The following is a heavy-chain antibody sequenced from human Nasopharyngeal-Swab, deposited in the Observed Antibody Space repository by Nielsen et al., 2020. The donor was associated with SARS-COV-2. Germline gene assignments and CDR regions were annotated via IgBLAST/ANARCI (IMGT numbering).Heavy chain of an antibody. CDR3: VRDGALIQLWLLPHALDI. V-gene: IGHV3-11*04. CDR2: ISSSGSIA. Sequence: WIRQPPGTGLEWVSFISSSGSIAYYADSVKGRFTISRDNANNSLYLQMNSLRADDTAVYYCVRDGALIQLWLLPHALDIWGQGTLVTVSS. J-gene: IGHJ3*02. D-gene: IGHD5-18*01.